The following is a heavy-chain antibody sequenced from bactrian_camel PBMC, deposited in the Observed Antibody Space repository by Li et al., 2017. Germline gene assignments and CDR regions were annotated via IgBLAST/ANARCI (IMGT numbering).Heavy chain of an antibody. CDR1: GFIFSSYY. CDR2: IYSDASHS. D-gene: IGHD6*01. V-gene: IGHV3-2*01. J-gene: IGHJ6*01. CDR3: AVSEEKLVAGIGDFAY. Sequence: HVQLVESGGGLAQPGGSLRLSCAPSGFIFSSYYMAWVRQAPGKVLEWVSSIYSDASHSYYSDSVKGRFTISRDNAKNTVNLQMNSLKPEDTAMYYCAVSEEKLVAGIGDFAYWGQGTQVTVS.